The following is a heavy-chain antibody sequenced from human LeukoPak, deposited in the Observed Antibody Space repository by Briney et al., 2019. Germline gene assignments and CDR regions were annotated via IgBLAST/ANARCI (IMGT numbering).Heavy chain of an antibody. CDR1: GGTFSSYA. CDR2: IIPIFGTA. D-gene: IGHD3-3*01. CDR3: ARVDTVFGVVTSDAFDI. Sequence: ASVKVSCKASGGTFSSYAISWVRQAPGQGLEWMGGIIPIFGTANYAQKFQGRVTITADKSTSTAYMELSSLRSEDTAVYYCARVDTVFGVVTSDAFDIWGQGTMVTVSS. J-gene: IGHJ3*02. V-gene: IGHV1-69*06.